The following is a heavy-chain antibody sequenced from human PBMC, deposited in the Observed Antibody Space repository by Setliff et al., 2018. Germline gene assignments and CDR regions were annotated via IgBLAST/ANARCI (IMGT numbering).Heavy chain of an antibody. J-gene: IGHJ3*02. Sequence: SETLSLTCAVYGGSFSGYYWSWIRQPPGKGLEWIGEINHSGSTNYDPSLKSRVTISVDTSKNQFSLKLSSVTAADTAVYYCARDPLTTNRRRAFDIWGQGTMVTVSS. D-gene: IGHD4-17*01. CDR3: ARDPLTTNRRRAFDI. CDR2: INHSGST. CDR1: GGSFSGYY. V-gene: IGHV4-34*01.